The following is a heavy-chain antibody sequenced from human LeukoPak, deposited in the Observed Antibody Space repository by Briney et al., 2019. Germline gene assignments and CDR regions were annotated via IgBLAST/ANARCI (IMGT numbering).Heavy chain of an antibody. Sequence: GGSLRLSCAPSGFTFSSYAMYWVGSAPGRGLGWVAVISYDGNGKNYADSVKGGFTISRVNSQNTLHLQMNSLGPDDTAVYYFAGGGEAWDLLRHFDSWGQGTLVAVSS. D-gene: IGHD1-26*01. CDR2: ISYDGNGK. J-gene: IGHJ4*02. CDR3: AGGGEAWDLLRHFDS. CDR1: GFTFSSYA. V-gene: IGHV3-30-3*01.